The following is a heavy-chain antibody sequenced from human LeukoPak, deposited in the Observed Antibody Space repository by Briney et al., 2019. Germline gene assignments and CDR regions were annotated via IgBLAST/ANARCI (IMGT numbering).Heavy chain of an antibody. Sequence: GGSLRLSCAVSGFAFGSEAMSWVRQSPARGLKWVASISPGGGTTYYADYVKGRFTISRDNSKNSLFVQMNSLRAEDTAVYFCANEAFMRETDAFDFWGQGTMVTVSS. V-gene: IGHV3-23*01. CDR3: ANEAFMRETDAFDF. D-gene: IGHD3-16*01. J-gene: IGHJ3*01. CDR1: GFAFGSEA. CDR2: ISPGGGTT.